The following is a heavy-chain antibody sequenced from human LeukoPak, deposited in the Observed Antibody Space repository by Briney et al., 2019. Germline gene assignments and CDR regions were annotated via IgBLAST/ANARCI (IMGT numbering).Heavy chain of an antibody. CDR3: TTALTWGSYRYYRNDY. D-gene: IGHD3-16*02. CDR2: IKSKTDGGTT. V-gene: IGHV3-15*01. CDR1: GFTFRNAW. Sequence: GGSLRLSCAASGFTFRNAWMSWVRQAPGKGLEWVGRIKSKTDGGTTDYAAPVKGRFTISRDDSKNTLYLQMNSLKTEDTAVYYCTTALTWGSYRYYRNDYWGQGTLVTVSS. J-gene: IGHJ4*02.